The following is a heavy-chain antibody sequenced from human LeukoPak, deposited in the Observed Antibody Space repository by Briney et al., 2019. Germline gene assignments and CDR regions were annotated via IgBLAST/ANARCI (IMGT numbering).Heavy chain of an antibody. J-gene: IGHJ6*02. CDR2: FFYTGSS. Sequence: PSETLCLSCSVSGDSISIYYRAWIRQSPGKGLDWIGYFFYTGSSNYNPSLKTRVHMSVDTSKNQVSLTLRSVTAADTAVYYCARRPYHYNVLDVWGPGTTVIVSS. CDR1: GDSISIYY. CDR3: ARRPYHYNVLDV. V-gene: IGHV4-59*08.